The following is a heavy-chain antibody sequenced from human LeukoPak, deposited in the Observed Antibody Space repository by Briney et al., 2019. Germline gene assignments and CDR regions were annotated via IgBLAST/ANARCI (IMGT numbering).Heavy chain of an antibody. J-gene: IGHJ4*02. CDR3: ASYVYYYGSGSPPDFDY. Sequence: GRSLRLSCAASGFTFSSYAMHWVRQAPGKGLEWVAVISYDGSNKYYADSVKGRFTISRDNSKNTLYLQMNSLRAEDTAAYYCASYVYYYGSGSPPDFDYWGQGTLVTVSS. CDR1: GFTFSSYA. D-gene: IGHD3-10*01. CDR2: ISYDGSNK. V-gene: IGHV3-30-3*01.